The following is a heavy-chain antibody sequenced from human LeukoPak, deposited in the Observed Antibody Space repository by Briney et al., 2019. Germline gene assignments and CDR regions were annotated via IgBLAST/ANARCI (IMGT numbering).Heavy chain of an antibody. J-gene: IGHJ4*02. D-gene: IGHD3-10*01. V-gene: IGHV3-9*01. CDR1: GFTFDDYA. Sequence: PGGSLRLSCAASGFTFDDYAMHWVRQAPGKGLEWVSGISWNSGSIGYADSVKGRFTISRDNAKNSLYLQMNSLRAEDTAVYYCARETPYGSLTFDYWGQGTRVTVSS. CDR3: ARETPYGSLTFDY. CDR2: ISWNSGSI.